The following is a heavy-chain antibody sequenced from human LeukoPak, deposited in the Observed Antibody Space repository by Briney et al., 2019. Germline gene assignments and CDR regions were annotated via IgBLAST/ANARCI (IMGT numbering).Heavy chain of an antibody. CDR2: ISNNGGYT. CDR3: ANTAIVVLSEVLDY. CDR1: GFTFSSSA. J-gene: IGHJ4*02. D-gene: IGHD2-8*01. Sequence: GGSLRLSCAASGFTFSSSAMSWVRQAPGKGLEWVSAISNNGGYTYYADSVQGRFTISRDNSKSTLCLQMDSLRAEDTAVYYCANTAIVVLSEVLDYWGQGPLVTVSS. V-gene: IGHV3-23*01.